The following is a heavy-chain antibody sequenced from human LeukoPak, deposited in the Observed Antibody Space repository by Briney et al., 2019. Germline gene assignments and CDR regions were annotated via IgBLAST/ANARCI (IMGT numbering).Heavy chain of an antibody. CDR1: GFTFSSYS. D-gene: IGHD6-13*01. J-gene: IGHJ5*02. V-gene: IGHV3-21*01. CDR3: ARDESSSSWYH. Sequence: GGSLRLSCAASGFTFSSYSMNWVRQAPGKGLEWVSSISSSSSYIYYADSVKGRFTISRDNAKNSLYLQMSSLRAEDTAVYYCARDESSSSWYHWGQGTLVTVSS. CDR2: ISSSSSYI.